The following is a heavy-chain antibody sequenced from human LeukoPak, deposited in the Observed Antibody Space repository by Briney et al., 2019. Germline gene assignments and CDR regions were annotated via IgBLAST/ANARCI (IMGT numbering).Heavy chain of an antibody. Sequence: GGSLRLSCAASGFTFSSYCMHWVRQAPGKGLVWVSRINSDGSSTSYADSVKGRFTISRDNAKNTLYLQMNSLRAEDTAVYYCARVGYCSGGSCYFPFDYWGQGTLVTVSS. V-gene: IGHV3-74*01. D-gene: IGHD2-15*01. CDR3: ARVGYCSGGSCYFPFDY. CDR1: GFTFSSYC. CDR2: INSDGSST. J-gene: IGHJ4*02.